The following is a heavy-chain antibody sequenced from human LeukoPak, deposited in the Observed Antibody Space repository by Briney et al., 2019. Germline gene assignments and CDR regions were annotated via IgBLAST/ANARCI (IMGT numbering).Heavy chain of an antibody. J-gene: IGHJ4*02. CDR2: INPNSGGT. CDR3: ARNREPITSFGVVILGD. Sequence: ASVKVSCKASGYTFTGYYMHWVRQAPGQGLEWMGRINPNSGGTNYAQKFQGRVTMTRDTSISTAYMELSRLRSDDTAVYYCARNREPITSFGVVILGDWGQGTLVTVSS. V-gene: IGHV1-2*06. CDR1: GYTFTGYY. D-gene: IGHD3-3*01.